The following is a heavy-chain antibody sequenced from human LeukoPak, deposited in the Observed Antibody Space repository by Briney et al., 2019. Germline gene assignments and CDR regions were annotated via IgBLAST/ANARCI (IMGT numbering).Heavy chain of an antibody. CDR3: ARGGRAFYDYVWGSYNY. CDR1: GGSFSGYY. J-gene: IGHJ4*02. V-gene: IGHV4-34*01. CDR2: INHSGST. Sequence: SETLSLTCAVYGGSFSGYYWSWIRQPPGKGLEWIGEINHSGSTNYNPSLKSRVTISVDTSKNQFSPKLSSVTAADTAVYYCARGGRAFYDYVWGSYNYWGQGTLVTVSS. D-gene: IGHD3-16*01.